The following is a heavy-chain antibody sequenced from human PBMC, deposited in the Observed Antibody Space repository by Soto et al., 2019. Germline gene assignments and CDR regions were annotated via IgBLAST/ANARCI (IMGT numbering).Heavy chain of an antibody. CDR3: ARKNTDYGDDGVGSDY. CDR1: GYSFTSYN. Sequence: XSVNVSYEASGYSFTSYNKTRVRQAPGQGLEWMGIINPSGGSTSYAQKFQGRVTMTRDTSTSTVYMELSSLRSEDTAVYYCARKNTDYGDDGVGSDYWGQGPLVTGSS. CDR2: INPSGGST. J-gene: IGHJ4*02. V-gene: IGHV1-46*01. D-gene: IGHD4-17*01.